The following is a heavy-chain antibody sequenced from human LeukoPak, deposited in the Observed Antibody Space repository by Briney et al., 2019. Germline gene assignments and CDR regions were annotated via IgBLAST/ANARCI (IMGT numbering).Heavy chain of an antibody. CDR3: ARDPDYYDSSGYSHDWYFDL. V-gene: IGHV1-69*13. CDR2: IILIFGTA. CDR1: GGTFSSYA. D-gene: IGHD3-22*01. Sequence: ASVKVSCKASGGTFSSYAISWVRQAPGQGLEWMGGIILIFGTANYAQKFQGRVTITADESTSTAYMELSSLRSEDTAVYYCARDPDYYDSSGYSHDWYFDLWGRGTLVTVSS. J-gene: IGHJ2*01.